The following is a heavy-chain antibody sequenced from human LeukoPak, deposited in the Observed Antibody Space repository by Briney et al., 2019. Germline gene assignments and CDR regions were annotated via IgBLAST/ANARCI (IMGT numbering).Heavy chain of an antibody. J-gene: IGHJ3*02. CDR1: GFTFISYA. D-gene: IGHD6-25*01. CDR3: AKDIRGPPPRDRAFDI. V-gene: IGHV3-23*01. Sequence: GGSLRLSCAASGFTFISYAMSWVRQAPGKGLEWVSAISGSGGSTYYADSVKGRFTISRDNSKNTLYLQMNSLRAEDTAVYYCAKDIRGPPPRDRAFDIWGQGTMVTVSS. CDR2: ISGSGGST.